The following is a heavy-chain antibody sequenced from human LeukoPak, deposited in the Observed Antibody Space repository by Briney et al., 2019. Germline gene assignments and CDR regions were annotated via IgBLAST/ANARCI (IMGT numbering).Heavy chain of an antibody. CDR2: ISSSSSCI. Sequence: TTGGSLRLSCAASGFTFSSYSMNWVRQAPGKGLEWVSSISSSSSCIYYADSVKGRFTISRDNAKNSLYLQMNSLRAEDMAVYYCARGHVWFDPWGQGTLVTVSS. CDR1: GFTFSSYS. CDR3: ARGHVWFDP. J-gene: IGHJ5*02. V-gene: IGHV3-21*04.